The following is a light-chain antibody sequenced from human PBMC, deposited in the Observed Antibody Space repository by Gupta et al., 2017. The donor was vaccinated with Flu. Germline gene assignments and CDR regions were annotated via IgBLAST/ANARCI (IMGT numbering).Light chain of an antibody. CDR3: QQRSNWPRT. CDR2: DAS. V-gene: IGKV3-11*01. J-gene: IGKJ1*01. Sequence: EMVFTQSPSTLSLSPGERATLSCRASQSVSSYLAWYQQQPGQAPRLLIYDASNRATGIPARLSGSGSGTDFPLTISSLEPEDFAVYYCQQRSNWPRTFGQGTKVEIK. CDR1: QSVSSY.